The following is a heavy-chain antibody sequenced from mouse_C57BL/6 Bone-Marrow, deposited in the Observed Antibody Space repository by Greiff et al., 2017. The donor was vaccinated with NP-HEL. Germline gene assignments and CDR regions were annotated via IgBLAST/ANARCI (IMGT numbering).Heavy chain of an antibody. CDR1: GFNIKDDY. D-gene: IGHD2-3*01. CDR3: TTWLLPLFDY. V-gene: IGHV14-4*01. CDR2: IDPENGDT. Sequence: EVQLVESGAELVRPGASVKLSCTASGFNIKDDYMHWVKQRPEQGLEWIGWIDPENGDTEYASKFQGKATITADTSSNTAYLQLSSLTSEDTAVYYCTTWLLPLFDYWGQGTTLTVSS. J-gene: IGHJ2*01.